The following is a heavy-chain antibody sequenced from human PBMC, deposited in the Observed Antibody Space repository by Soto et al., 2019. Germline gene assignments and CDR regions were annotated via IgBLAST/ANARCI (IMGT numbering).Heavy chain of an antibody. V-gene: IGHV1-18*01. J-gene: IGHJ5*02. CDR3: ARVLRGVVNWFDP. Sequence: HLVQSGPEVKQPGASVTVSCKTSGDTFTNFGLSWVRQAPGQGLEWMGWIATYNSNKNYAQKFQGRLTLTTDTSTSTAYMELKGLGYDERAVYYCARVLRGVVNWFDPWGQGTLVTVSS. CDR1: GDTFTNFG. D-gene: IGHD3-10*01. CDR2: IATYNSNK.